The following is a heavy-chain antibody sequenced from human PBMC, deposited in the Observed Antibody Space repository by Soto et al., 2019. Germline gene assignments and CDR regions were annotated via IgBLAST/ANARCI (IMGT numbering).Heavy chain of an antibody. CDR3: ARVLAAAGNYPIDYYYGMDV. V-gene: IGHV1-69*13. CDR1: GGTFSSYA. J-gene: IGHJ6*02. Sequence: ASVKVSCKASGGTFSSYAISWVRQAPGQGLEWMGGIIPIFGTANYAQKFQGRVTITADESTSTAYMELSSLRSEDTAVYYCARVLAAAGNYPIDYYYGMDVWGQGTTVTVSS. CDR2: IIPIFGTA. D-gene: IGHD6-13*01.